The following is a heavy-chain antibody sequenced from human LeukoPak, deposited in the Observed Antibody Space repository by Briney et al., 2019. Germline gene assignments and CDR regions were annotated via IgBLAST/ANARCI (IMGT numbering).Heavy chain of an antibody. CDR1: GGSISSSIYY. Sequence: SETLSLTCTVSGGSISSSIYYWGWLRQPPGQGLVWIGSIYYSGSTYYNPSLKSRVTISVDTSKNQFSLKLSSVTAADTAVYYCAAQDYGDYGSNYWGQGTLVTVSS. CDR2: IYYSGST. J-gene: IGHJ4*02. V-gene: IGHV4-39*01. D-gene: IGHD4-17*01. CDR3: AAQDYGDYGSNY.